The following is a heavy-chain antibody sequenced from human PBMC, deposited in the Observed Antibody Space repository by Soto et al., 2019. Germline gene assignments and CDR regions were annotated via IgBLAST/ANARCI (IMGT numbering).Heavy chain of an antibody. Sequence: EVQLVESGGGLVQPGGSLKLSCAASGFTLSGSAIHWVRQASGKGLEWIGRIRSKTNNYATAYAASVNGGFAISRDDSKNTAYLQMNSLKTEDTAVYYCTRGSGKTGWYFDLWGRGTLVTVSS. V-gene: IGHV3-73*02. CDR1: GFTLSGSA. CDR2: IRSKTNNYAT. CDR3: TRGSGKTGWYFDL. D-gene: IGHD3-9*01. J-gene: IGHJ2*01.